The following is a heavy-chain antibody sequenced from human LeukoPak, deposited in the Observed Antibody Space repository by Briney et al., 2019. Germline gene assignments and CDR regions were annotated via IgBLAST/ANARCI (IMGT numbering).Heavy chain of an antibody. J-gene: IGHJ3*02. CDR1: GFTFSNAW. V-gene: IGHV3-15*01. CDR2: IKSKSDGGTT. Sequence: AGSLRLSWAASGFTFSNAWMSWVRQAPGKGLEWVGRIKSKSDGGTTDYAALVKGRFTISRDDSRNTLYLKMNSLKTEDTAVYYCTTEPRGYCSGGSCSYAFDIWGQGTMASVSS. D-gene: IGHD2-15*01. CDR3: TTEPRGYCSGGSCSYAFDI.